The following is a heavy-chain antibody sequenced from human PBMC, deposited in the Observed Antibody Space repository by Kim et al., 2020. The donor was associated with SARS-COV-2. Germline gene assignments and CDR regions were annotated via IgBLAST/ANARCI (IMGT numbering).Heavy chain of an antibody. J-gene: IGHJ6*02. V-gene: IGHV1-3*01. Sequence: ASVKVSCKASGYSFNFYVIHWVRQAPGQRLEWMGWINCNNGNTKYSQNFQGRVTTSRDTSASTAYMELSSLRSEDTAVYYCARGTSYSWPDYYYIMDVWGQGTTVTVPS. CDR2: INCNNGNT. D-gene: IGHD1-26*01. CDR3: ARGTSYSWPDYYYIMDV. CDR1: GYSFNFYV.